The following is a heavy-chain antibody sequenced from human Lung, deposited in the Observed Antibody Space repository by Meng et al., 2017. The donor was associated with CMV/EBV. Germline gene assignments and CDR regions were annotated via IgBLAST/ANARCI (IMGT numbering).Heavy chain of an antibody. CDR1: GGTFSSYS. Sequence: SXXVSXKASGGTFSSYSFSWVRQAPGQGLEWMGRIIPIFGLANYTQKFQGRVTISADKSTSIVSMELSSLRSEDTAVYYCARDQLLLGGFYYNGMDVWGQGTXVTGAS. J-gene: IGHJ6*02. CDR3: ARDQLLLGGFYYNGMDV. D-gene: IGHD3/OR15-3a*01. V-gene: IGHV1-69*04. CDR2: IIPIFGLA.